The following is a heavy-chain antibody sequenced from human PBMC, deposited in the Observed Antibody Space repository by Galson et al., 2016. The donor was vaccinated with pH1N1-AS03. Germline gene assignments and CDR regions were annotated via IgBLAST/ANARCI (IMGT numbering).Heavy chain of an antibody. J-gene: IGHJ4*02. CDR2: ISSSSGTI. CDR1: GFTFSTYS. D-gene: IGHD2-21*02. Sequence: SLRLSCAASGFTFSTYSMNWVRQAPGKGLEWVSYISSSSGTIYYADSVKGRFTISRDNDKNSLYLQMNSLRDEDTAVYYCARESVTHHDYWGQGTLVTVSS. V-gene: IGHV3-48*02. CDR3: ARESVTHHDY.